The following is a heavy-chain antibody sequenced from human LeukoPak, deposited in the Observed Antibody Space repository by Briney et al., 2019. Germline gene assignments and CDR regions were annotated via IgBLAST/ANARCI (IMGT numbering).Heavy chain of an antibody. CDR2: ISWDGGST. J-gene: IGHJ6*03. V-gene: IGHV3-43D*04. CDR1: GFTFDDYA. CDR3: AKVRGYCSGGSCYSGFGYMDV. D-gene: IGHD2-15*01. Sequence: GGSLRLSCAASGFTFDDYAMHWVRQAPGKGLEWVSLISWDGGSTYSADSVKGRFTISRDNSKNSLYLQMNSLRAEDTALYYCAKVRGYCSGGSCYSGFGYMDVWGKGTTVTVSS.